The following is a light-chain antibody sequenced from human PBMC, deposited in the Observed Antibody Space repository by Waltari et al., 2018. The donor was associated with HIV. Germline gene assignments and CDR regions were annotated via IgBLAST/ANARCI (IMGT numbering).Light chain of an antibody. J-gene: IGLJ2*01. V-gene: IGLV2-14*01. Sequence: QSALTQPASVSGSPGQSITISCTGTSSDVGGYNFVSWFQHHPGKAPKVMIYEVRNRPPGVSNRFSGSKSGNTAALTISGLQAEDEADYYCSSYTSSSTLVFGGGTKLTVL. CDR3: SSYTSSSTLV. CDR1: SSDVGGYNF. CDR2: EVR.